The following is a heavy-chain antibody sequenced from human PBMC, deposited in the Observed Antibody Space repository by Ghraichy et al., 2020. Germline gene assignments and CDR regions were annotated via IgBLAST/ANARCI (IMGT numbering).Heavy chain of an antibody. V-gene: IGHV4-39*01. CDR1: GGSISSSSYY. CDR3: GRRRRGAVADY. CDR2: IYYSGST. Sequence: SETLSLTCTVSGGSISSSSYYWGWIRQPPGKGLEWIGSIYYSGSTFYNPSLKSRVTISVDTSKNQFSLKLSSVTAADTAVYYCGRRRRGAVADYWGQGTLVTVSS. D-gene: IGHD6-19*01. J-gene: IGHJ4*02.